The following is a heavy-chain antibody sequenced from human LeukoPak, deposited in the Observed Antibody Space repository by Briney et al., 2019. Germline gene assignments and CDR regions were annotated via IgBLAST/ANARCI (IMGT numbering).Heavy chain of an antibody. CDR3: TRAKPPYCRGGSCRTPGAFDI. D-gene: IGHD2-15*01. CDR2: ISSDGNTI. J-gene: IGHJ3*02. CDR1: GFTFSSYE. Sequence: GGSLRLSCAAPGFTFSSYEMNWVRQAPGKGLEWISYISSDGNTIYYADSVKGRFTISRDNAKNSLYLQMNSLRAEDTAVYYCTRAKPPYCRGGSCRTPGAFDIWGQGTMVTVSS. V-gene: IGHV3-48*03.